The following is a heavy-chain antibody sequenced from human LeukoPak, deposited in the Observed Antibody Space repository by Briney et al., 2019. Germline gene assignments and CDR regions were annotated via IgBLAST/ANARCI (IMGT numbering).Heavy chain of an antibody. J-gene: IGHJ4*02. V-gene: IGHV3-33*06. D-gene: IGHD3-10*01. Sequence: PGRSLRLSCAASGFTFSSYGMHWVRQAPGKGLEWVAVIWYDGSNKYYADSVKGRFTISRDNSKNTLYLQMNSLRAEDTAVYYCAKEGRVGTMVRPYYFDYWGQGTLVTVSS. CDR1: GFTFSSYG. CDR3: AKEGRVGTMVRPYYFDY. CDR2: IWYDGSNK.